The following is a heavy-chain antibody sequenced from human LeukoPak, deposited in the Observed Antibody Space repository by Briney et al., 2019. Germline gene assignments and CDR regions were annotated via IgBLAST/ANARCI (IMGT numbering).Heavy chain of an antibody. CDR2: IYHSGST. D-gene: IGHD3-3*01. J-gene: IGHJ5*02. CDR1: GYSISSGYY. V-gene: IGHV4-38-2*01. Sequence: SETLSLXCAVFGYSISSGYYCGWIRQPPGKGLEWIGSIYHSGSTYYNPSLKSRVTISVDTSKNQFSLKLSSVTAADTAVYYCARQGFLEWLYTFDPWGQGTLVTVSS. CDR3: ARQGFLEWLYTFDP.